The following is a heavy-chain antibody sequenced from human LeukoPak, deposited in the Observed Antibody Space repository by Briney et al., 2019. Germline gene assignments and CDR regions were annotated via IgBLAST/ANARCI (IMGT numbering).Heavy chain of an antibody. CDR3: ARSNPILGYAPYDSYGLDV. CDR1: GFTVSSNY. D-gene: IGHD5-12*01. J-gene: IGHJ6*02. CDR2: IYSGGST. Sequence: GGSLRLSCAASGFTVSSNYMTWVRQAPGKGLEWVSIIYSGGSTYYADSVKGRFTISRDNSTNTLYLQMNSLSAGDTALYYCARSNPILGYAPYDSYGLDVWGQGTTVTVSS. V-gene: IGHV3-66*01.